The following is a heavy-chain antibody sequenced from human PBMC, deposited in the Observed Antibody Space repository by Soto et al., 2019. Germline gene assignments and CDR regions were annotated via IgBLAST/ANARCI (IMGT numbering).Heavy chain of an antibody. J-gene: IGHJ3*02. D-gene: IGHD6-19*01. V-gene: IGHV3-23*01. Sequence: GGSLRLSCAASGFTFRSYAMSWVRQAPGKGLEWVSGISGSGISTHYADSVKGRFIFSRDNPKNTMYLQMNSLRAEDTVVYFCAKTTDGWFSAFEIWGQGTVVTVSS. CDR2: ISGSGIST. CDR1: GFTFRSYA. CDR3: AKTTDGWFSAFEI.